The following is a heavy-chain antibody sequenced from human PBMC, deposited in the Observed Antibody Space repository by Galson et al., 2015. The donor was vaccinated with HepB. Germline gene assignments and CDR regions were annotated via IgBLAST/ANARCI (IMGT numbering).Heavy chain of an antibody. D-gene: IGHD3-10*01. J-gene: IGHJ5*02. CDR3: ARDRVLFFGLTDKVRGGLQRVNLFNA. Sequence: CAISGDSVSRNSVAWNWIRQSPSRGLEWLGRIYYRSKWYNDYAMSVKSRIIINPDTSKNQFSLQLKSASPEDTAVYYCARDRVLFFGLTDKVRGGLQRVNLFNAWGQGTPAPVSS. CDR1: GDSVSRNSVA. CDR2: IYYRSKWYN. V-gene: IGHV6-1*01.